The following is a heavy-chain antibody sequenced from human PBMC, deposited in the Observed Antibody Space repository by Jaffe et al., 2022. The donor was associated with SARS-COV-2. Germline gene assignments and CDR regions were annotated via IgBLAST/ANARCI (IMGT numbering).Heavy chain of an antibody. J-gene: IGHJ4*02. V-gene: IGHV3-74*01. CDR1: GFTFGNHW. D-gene: IGHD2-21*02. CDR2: IDGDGVDI. Sequence: EVQLVESGGGLVQPGGSLTLSCAASGFTFGNHWMHWVRQAPGKGLVWVSRIDGDGVDITYADSVKGRFTISRDNAKNTLFLRMNSLRAEDTAMYYCARVSGDYDVDYWGQGTLVTVSS. CDR3: ARVSGDYDVDY.